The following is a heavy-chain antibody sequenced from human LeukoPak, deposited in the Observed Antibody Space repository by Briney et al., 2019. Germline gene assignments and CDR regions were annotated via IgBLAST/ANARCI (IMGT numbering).Heavy chain of an antibody. D-gene: IGHD5-18*01. CDR1: GYTFSSYT. J-gene: IGHJ4*02. Sequence: GASVKVSCKTSGYTFSSYTITWVRQAPGQGLQWMGWINTNTGNPTYAQGFTGRYVFSLDTSVSTAYLQISGLTADDTAVYFCWRDPRLGIRGYTYGYIEYWGQGTLVTVSS. CDR3: WRDPRLGIRGYTYGYIEY. V-gene: IGHV7-4-1*02. CDR2: INTNTGNP.